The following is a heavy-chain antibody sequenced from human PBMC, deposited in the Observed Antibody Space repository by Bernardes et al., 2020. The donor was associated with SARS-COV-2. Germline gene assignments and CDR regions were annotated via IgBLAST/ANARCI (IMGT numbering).Heavy chain of an antibody. V-gene: IGHV3-30*01. CDR2: ISYDGSNK. Sequence: LRLSCAASGFTFSSYVMHWVRQAPGKGLEWVAVISYDGSNKNYADSVKGRFTISRDNSKNTLYLQMNSLRAEDTAVYYCARGRNSLWFGDNWFDPWGQETLVTVSS. D-gene: IGHD3-10*01. J-gene: IGHJ5*02. CDR1: GFTFSSYV. CDR3: ARGRNSLWFGDNWFDP.